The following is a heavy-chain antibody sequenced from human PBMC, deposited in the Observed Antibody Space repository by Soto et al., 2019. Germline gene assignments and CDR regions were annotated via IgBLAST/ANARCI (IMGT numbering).Heavy chain of an antibody. CDR3: ARHTSSFRAYYYARGG. Sequence: GESLKISCKGSGYSFTSYWISWVRQMPGKGLEWMGRIDPSDSYTNYSPSFQGHVTISADKSTSTAYLQWNTLKASDTAMYYCARHTSSFRAYYYARGGWGRRTRVAASS. V-gene: IGHV5-10-1*01. CDR2: IDPSDSYT. CDR1: GYSFTSYW. J-gene: IGHJ6*02. D-gene: IGHD2-2*01.